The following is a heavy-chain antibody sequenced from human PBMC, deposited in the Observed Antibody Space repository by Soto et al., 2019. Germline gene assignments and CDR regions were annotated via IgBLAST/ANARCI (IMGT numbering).Heavy chain of an antibody. CDR2: INWNSGSI. V-gene: IGHV3-9*01. D-gene: IGHD6-13*01. CDR3: VKDESINWYSGHFRH. CDR1: GFTFDYYA. Sequence: GGSLRLSCAASGFTFDYYAMHWVRQLPGKGLEWVSGINWNSGSIGYGDSVKGRFAISRDNAKNSLHLQMNSLSAEDTAFYYCVKDESINWYSGHFRHWGQGTLVTAPQ. J-gene: IGHJ1*01.